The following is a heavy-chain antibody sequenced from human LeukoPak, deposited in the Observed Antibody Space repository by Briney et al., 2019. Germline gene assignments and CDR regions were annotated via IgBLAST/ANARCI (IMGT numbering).Heavy chain of an antibody. V-gene: IGHV4-61*08. D-gene: IGHD7-27*01. CDR1: GGSISSGDYY. Sequence: KSSETLSLTCTVSGGSISSGDYYWSWIRQPPGKGLEWIGYIYYSGSTNYNPSLKSRVTISVDTSKNQFSLKLSSVTAADTAVYYCARSHNWGSSRGHFDYWGQGTLVTVSS. CDR2: IYYSGST. CDR3: ARSHNWGSSRGHFDY. J-gene: IGHJ4*02.